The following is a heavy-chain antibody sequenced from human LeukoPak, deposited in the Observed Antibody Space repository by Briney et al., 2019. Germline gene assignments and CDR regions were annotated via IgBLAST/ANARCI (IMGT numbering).Heavy chain of an antibody. V-gene: IGHV4-59*01. CDR2: IDYSGTT. Sequence: SEILSLTCTVSGGSISSYYWSWIRQPPGKGLEWIGYIDYSGTTTYSPSLKSRVTISVDTSKNQFSLRLSSVTAADTAVYYCARVGGGSYSYFDFWGLGTLVTVSS. J-gene: IGHJ4*02. CDR1: GGSISSYY. CDR3: ARVGGGSYSYFDF. D-gene: IGHD1-26*01.